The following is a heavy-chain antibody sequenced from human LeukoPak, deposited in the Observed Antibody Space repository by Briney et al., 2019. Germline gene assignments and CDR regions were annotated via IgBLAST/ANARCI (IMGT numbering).Heavy chain of an antibody. J-gene: IGHJ4*02. CDR1: GGSFSDYY. V-gene: IGHV4-34*01. Sequence: SETLSLTCAVYGGSFSDYYWTWIRQPPGKGLEWIGEINHVETANYNPSLKSRVAISVDTSKSQFSLRLNSVTAADTAVYYCASPGDISSWYDYWGQGTVVTVSS. D-gene: IGHD6-13*01. CDR2: INHVETA. CDR3: ASPGDISSWYDY.